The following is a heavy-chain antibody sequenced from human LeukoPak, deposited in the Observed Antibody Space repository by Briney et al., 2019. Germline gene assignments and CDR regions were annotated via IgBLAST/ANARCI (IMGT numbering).Heavy chain of an antibody. CDR1: GGSFSGYY. CDR3: ARARETVAIDY. D-gene: IGHD5-12*01. Sequence: SETLSLTCAVYGGSFSGYYWSWIRQAPGKGLEWIGEINHSGSTNYNPSLKSRVTILVDTSKNQFSLKLSSVTAADTAVYYCARARETVAIDYWGQGTRVTVSS. J-gene: IGHJ4*02. CDR2: INHSGST. V-gene: IGHV4-34*01.